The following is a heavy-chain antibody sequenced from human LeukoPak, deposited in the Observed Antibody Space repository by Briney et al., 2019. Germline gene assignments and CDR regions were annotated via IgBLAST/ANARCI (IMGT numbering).Heavy chain of an antibody. Sequence: GESLKISCKGSGYSFTNYWIGWVRQMPGKGLEWMGIIYPADSDTRYSPSFQGQVTISADKSISTAYLQWSSLKASDTAMYYCARQLGYSSGLIDYWGQGTLVTVSS. CDR3: ARQLGYSSGLIDY. CDR1: GYSFTNYW. D-gene: IGHD6-19*01. J-gene: IGHJ4*02. CDR2: IYPADSDT. V-gene: IGHV5-51*01.